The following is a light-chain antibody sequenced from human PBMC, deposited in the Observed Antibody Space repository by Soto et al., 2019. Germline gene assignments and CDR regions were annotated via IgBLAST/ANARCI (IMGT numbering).Light chain of an antibody. Sequence: QSVLTQPRSVSGSPGQSVTISCTGTNSDIGTYNYVSWYHQHPGKAPKLMIYDVSQLPSGVPDRFSGSKSGNTASLTISGLQAEDEADYYCCSYAGSYTLVFGGGTKLTVL. J-gene: IGLJ3*02. CDR1: NSDIGTYNY. CDR3: CSYAGSYTLV. CDR2: DVS. V-gene: IGLV2-11*01.